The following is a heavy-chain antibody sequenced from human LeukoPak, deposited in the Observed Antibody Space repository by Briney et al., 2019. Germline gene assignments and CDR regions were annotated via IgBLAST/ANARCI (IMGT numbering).Heavy chain of an antibody. J-gene: IGHJ4*02. D-gene: IGHD4-17*01. Sequence: GGSLSLSCPASGFTFSSYAMLWVRPAPGKGLEYVSAISSNGGSTYYADSVKGRFIISRDNSKSTLYLQMGSLRAEDVAVYYCARATNYGAYDVWGQGTLVTVS. CDR3: ARATNYGAYDV. V-gene: IGHV3-64*02. CDR2: ISSNGGST. CDR1: GFTFSSYA.